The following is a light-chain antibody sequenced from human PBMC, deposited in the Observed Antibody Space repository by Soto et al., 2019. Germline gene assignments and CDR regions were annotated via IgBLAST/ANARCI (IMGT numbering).Light chain of an antibody. CDR3: QQYGSSPPIT. V-gene: IGKV3-20*01. Sequence: EIVLTQSPGTLSLSPGERATIACRASRTISSTYLAWYQQKPGQAPRLLVYGASSRATGIPDRFSGSGSGTDFTLTISRLEPEDFAVYYCQQYGSSPPITFGQGTRLEIK. J-gene: IGKJ5*01. CDR2: GAS. CDR1: RTISSTY.